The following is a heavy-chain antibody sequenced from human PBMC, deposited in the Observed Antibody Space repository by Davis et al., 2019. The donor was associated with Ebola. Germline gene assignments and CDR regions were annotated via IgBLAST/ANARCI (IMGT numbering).Heavy chain of an antibody. V-gene: IGHV4-31*03. CDR1: GVSMRGGGYY. CDR3: ASCHRGSGILRGADY. J-gene: IGHJ4*02. D-gene: IGHD1-26*01. CDR2: IYDSGST. Sequence: SETLSLTCTVSGVSMRGGGYYWSWLRQHPVKGLEWLGYIYDSGSTYYNPSFKSRLSVSVDTSKNQFSLVLNSVTAADTAVYYCASCHRGSGILRGADYWGQGTLVTVSS.